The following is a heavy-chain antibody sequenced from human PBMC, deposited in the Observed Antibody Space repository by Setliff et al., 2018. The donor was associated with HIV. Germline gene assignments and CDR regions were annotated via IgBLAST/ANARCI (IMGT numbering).Heavy chain of an antibody. V-gene: IGHV3-11*03. J-gene: IGHJ4*02. CDR1: GFTFSDYY. D-gene: IGHD2-15*01. CDR2: ITNTGSST. Sequence: GGSLRLSCAASGFTFSDYYLNWFRLAPGKGLEWISHITNTGSSTNYADSVKGRFTISRHNSKNTLYLHMNSLGAEDTAVDYCAKYRWCSVWGQGTLVTVSS. CDR3: AKYRWCSV.